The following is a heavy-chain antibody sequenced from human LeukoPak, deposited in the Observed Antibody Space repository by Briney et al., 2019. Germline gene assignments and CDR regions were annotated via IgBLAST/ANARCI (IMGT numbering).Heavy chain of an antibody. J-gene: IGHJ4*02. D-gene: IGHD4-17*01. CDR1: GGSVSSGSYY. Sequence: PSETLSLTCTVSGGSVSSGSYYWSWIRQPPGKGLEWIEYIYYSGSTNYNPSLKSRVTISVDTSKNQFSLKLSSVTAADTAVYYCARGLNGIDYWGQGTLVTVSS. CDR3: ARGLNGIDY. V-gene: IGHV4-61*01. CDR2: IYYSGST.